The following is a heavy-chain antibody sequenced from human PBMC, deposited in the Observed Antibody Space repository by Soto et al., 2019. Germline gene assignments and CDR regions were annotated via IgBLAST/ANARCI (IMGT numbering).Heavy chain of an antibody. CDR2: IYPGDSDT. Sequence: PGESLKISCKGSGYSFTSYWIGWVRQMPGKGLEWMGIIYPGDSDTRYSPSFQGQVTISADKSISTAYLQWSSLKASDTAMYYCASRYCTNGVCSREGAFDIWGQGTTVTVSS. D-gene: IGHD2-8*01. CDR1: GYSFTSYW. V-gene: IGHV5-51*01. J-gene: IGHJ3*02. CDR3: ASRYCTNGVCSREGAFDI.